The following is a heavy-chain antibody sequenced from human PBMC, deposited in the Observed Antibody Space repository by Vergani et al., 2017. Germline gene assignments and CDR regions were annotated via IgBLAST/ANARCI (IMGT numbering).Heavy chain of an antibody. CDR1: GFTFDDYT. Sequence: EVQLVESGGGLVKPGGSLRLSCAASGFTFDDYTMHWVRQAPGKGLEGVSLISWDGSNTNYADSVKGRFTTSRDNSKKSLDLEMNCLRTEVTALYYCEKDRDSSSFNYYCGMDVWGQGHTVTVSS. J-gene: IGHJ6*02. D-gene: IGHD6-6*01. CDR3: EKDRDSSSFNYYCGMDV. V-gene: IGHV3-43*01. CDR2: ISWDGSNT.